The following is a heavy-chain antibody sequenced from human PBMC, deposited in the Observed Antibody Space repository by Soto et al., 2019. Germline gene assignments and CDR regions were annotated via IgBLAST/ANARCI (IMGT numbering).Heavy chain of an antibody. V-gene: IGHV3-33*01. CDR3: VRDLLGSGGHFDY. CDR1: GFIFSSFG. Sequence: PLGSLRLSCAASGFIFSSFGMHWVRQAPGKGLEWVAHIWYDGSNTYYADSVKGRFTISRDNSRNTLYLQMNSLRAEDTAVYHCVRDLLGSGGHFDYWGQGTPVTVSS. CDR2: IWYDGSNT. D-gene: IGHD7-27*01. J-gene: IGHJ4*02.